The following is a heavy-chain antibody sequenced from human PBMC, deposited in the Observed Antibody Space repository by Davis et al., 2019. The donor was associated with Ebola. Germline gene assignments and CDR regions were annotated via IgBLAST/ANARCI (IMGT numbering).Heavy chain of an antibody. J-gene: IGHJ4*02. CDR3: AKDHRFIVAAVTGLDY. Sequence: GGSLRLSCAASGFTFSSHALHWVRQAPGKGLEWVAVISYDGRNKLYADSVKGRFTISRDNSKNTVYLQMDSLRAEDTAVYFCAKDHRFIVAAVTGLDYWGQGTPVTVSS. D-gene: IGHD5-12*01. V-gene: IGHV3-30*04. CDR1: GFTFSSHA. CDR2: ISYDGRNK.